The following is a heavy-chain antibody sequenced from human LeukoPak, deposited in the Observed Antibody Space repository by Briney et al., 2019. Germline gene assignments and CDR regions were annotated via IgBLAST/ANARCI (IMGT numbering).Heavy chain of an antibody. J-gene: IGHJ4*02. CDR2: ISYDGSNK. CDR3: AKNWRSSSWYYFDY. D-gene: IGHD6-13*01. CDR1: GFTFSSYG. V-gene: IGHV3-30*18. Sequence: PGGSLRLSCAASGFTFSSYGMHWVRQAPGKGLEWVAVISYDGSNKYDADSVKGRFTISRDNSKNTLYLQMNSLRAEDTAVYYCAKNWRSSSWYYFDYWGQGTLVTVSS.